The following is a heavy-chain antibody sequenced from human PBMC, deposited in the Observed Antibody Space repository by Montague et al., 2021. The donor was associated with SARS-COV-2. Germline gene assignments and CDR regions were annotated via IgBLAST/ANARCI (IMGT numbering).Heavy chain of an antibody. Sequence: SGTLSPTCTVSGGSVSSGSYYWSWIRQPPGKGLQSIGHIYYTGSTNYNPSLQSRVTISVDSSKSQFSVRLSSVTAADTAVYYCARISGITSWYYDYWGQGTLVPVSS. D-gene: IGHD1-14*01. J-gene: IGHJ4*02. V-gene: IGHV4-61*01. CDR2: IYYTGST. CDR3: ARISGITSWYYDY. CDR1: GGSVSSGSYY.